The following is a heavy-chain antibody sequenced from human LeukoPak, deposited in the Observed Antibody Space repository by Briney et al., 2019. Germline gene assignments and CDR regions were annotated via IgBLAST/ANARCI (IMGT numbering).Heavy chain of an antibody. CDR1: GFTFSSYA. Sequence: GESLKISCAASGFTFSSYAMHWVRQAPGKGLEWVAVISYDGSNKYYADSVKGRFTISRDNSKNTLYLQMNSLRAEDTAVYYCARELENYYYYGMDVWGQGTTVTVSS. CDR2: ISYDGSNK. J-gene: IGHJ6*02. CDR3: ARELENYYYYGMDV. V-gene: IGHV3-30-3*01.